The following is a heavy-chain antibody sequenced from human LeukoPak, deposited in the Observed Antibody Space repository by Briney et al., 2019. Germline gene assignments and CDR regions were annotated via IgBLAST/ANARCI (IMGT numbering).Heavy chain of an antibody. CDR2: IGIAGDT. V-gene: IGHV3-13*01. CDR1: GFTFSGYD. Sequence: QPGGSLRLSCAASGFTFSGYDLHWVRQRTGKGLEWVSGIGIAGDTYYLGSVKGRFTISRENAENSFFLQMNILRAGDTAVYSCARGRSPTLGYLDLWGRGTLVSVSS. D-gene: IGHD1-26*01. CDR3: ARGRSPTLGYLDL. J-gene: IGHJ2*01.